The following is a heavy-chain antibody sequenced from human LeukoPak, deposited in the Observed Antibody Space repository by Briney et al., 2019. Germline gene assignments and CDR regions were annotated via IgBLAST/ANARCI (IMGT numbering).Heavy chain of an antibody. Sequence: SETLSLTCTVSGGSMSSSSYYWGWIRQPPGKGLEWIGSIYYSESTYQNPSLKSRVTISVDTSKNQFSLKLSSVTAADTAVYYCARGGGWYVNHFDYWGQGTLVTVSS. V-gene: IGHV4-39*07. CDR2: IYYSEST. CDR3: ARGGGWYVNHFDY. D-gene: IGHD6-19*01. J-gene: IGHJ4*02. CDR1: GGSMSSSSYY.